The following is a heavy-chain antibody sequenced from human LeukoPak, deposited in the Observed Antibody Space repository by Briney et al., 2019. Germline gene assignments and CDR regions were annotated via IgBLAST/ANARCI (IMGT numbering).Heavy chain of an antibody. J-gene: IGHJ6*02. CDR3: ARDAGNGVLYYYYYGMDV. CDR1: GFTVSSNY. Sequence: GGSLRLSCAASGFTVSSNYMSWVRQAPGKGLEWVSVIYSGGSTYYADSVKGRFTISRDNSKNTLYLQMNSLRAEDTAVYYCARDAGNGVLYYYYYGMDVWGQGTTVTVSS. V-gene: IGHV3-66*02. D-gene: IGHD1-1*01. CDR2: IYSGGST.